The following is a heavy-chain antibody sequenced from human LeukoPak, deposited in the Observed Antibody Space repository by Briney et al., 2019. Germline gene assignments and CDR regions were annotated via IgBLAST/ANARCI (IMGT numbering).Heavy chain of an antibody. Sequence: GGYMRVSCAASGFTFRSYGMHWVRQAPGKGLEWVALISYDGSHKFYADSVKGRFTISRDNSKNTLYLEMTSLRAEDTATYFCAKAQTYGSGLYYFEYWGQGTLVTVSS. CDR2: ISYDGSHK. V-gene: IGHV3-30*18. CDR1: GFTFRSYG. CDR3: AKAQTYGSGLYYFEY. J-gene: IGHJ4*02. D-gene: IGHD3-10*01.